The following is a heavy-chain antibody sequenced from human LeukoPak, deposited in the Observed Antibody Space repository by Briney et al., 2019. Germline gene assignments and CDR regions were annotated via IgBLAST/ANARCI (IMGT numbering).Heavy chain of an antibody. V-gene: IGHV3-23*01. CDR3: AKDAEYSSGWYDYYYGMDV. J-gene: IGHJ6*02. CDR1: GFTFSSYA. D-gene: IGHD6-19*01. Sequence: GGSLRLSCAASGFTFSSYAMSWVRQAPGKGLEWVSAISGSGGSTYYADSVKGRFTISRDNSKNTLYLQMNSLRAEDTAVYYCAKDAEYSSGWYDYYYGMDVWGQGTTVTVSS. CDR2: ISGSGGST.